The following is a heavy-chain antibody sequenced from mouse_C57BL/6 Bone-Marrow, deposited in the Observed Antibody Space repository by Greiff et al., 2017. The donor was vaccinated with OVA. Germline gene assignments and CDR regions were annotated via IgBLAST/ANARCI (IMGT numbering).Heavy chain of an antibody. CDR2: IYPRSGNT. CDR3: ARGLLYYFDY. CDR1: GYTFTSYG. Sequence: VKLVESGAELARPGASVKLSCKASGYTFTSYGISWVKQRTGQGLEWIGEIYPRSGNTYYNEKFKGKATLTADKSSSTAYMELRSLTSEDSAVYFCARGLLYYFDYWGQGTTLTVSS. V-gene: IGHV1-81*01. J-gene: IGHJ2*01.